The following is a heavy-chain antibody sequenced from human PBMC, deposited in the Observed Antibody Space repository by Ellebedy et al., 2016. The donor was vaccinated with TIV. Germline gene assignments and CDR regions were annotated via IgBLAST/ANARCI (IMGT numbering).Heavy chain of an antibody. V-gene: IGHV4-59*08. CDR3: ARLQPGYSRSWRPI. D-gene: IGHD6-13*01. CDR2: IYYSGST. Sequence: MPSETLSLTCTVSGGSISSYYWSWIRQPPGKGLEWIGYIYYSGSTNYNPSLKSRVTISVDTSKNQFSLKPSSVTAADTAVYYWARLQPGYSRSWRPIWGQGTTVTVSS. CDR1: GGSISSYY. J-gene: IGHJ6*02.